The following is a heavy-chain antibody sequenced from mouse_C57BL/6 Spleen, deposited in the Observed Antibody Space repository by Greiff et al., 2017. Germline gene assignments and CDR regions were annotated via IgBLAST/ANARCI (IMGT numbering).Heavy chain of an antibody. CDR2: ISDGGSYT. CDR1: GFTFSSYA. V-gene: IGHV5-4*03. Sequence: EVKVVESGGGLVKPGGSLKLSCAASGFTFSSYAMSWVRQTPEKRLEWVATISDGGSYTYYPDNVKGRFTISRDNAKNNLYLQMSHLKSEDTAMYYCASTRLGHFDYWGQGTTLTVSS. J-gene: IGHJ2*01. CDR3: ASTRLGHFDY. D-gene: IGHD4-1*01.